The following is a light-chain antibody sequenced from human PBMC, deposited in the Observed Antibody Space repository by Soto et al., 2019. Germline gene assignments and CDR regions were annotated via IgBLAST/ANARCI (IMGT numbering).Light chain of an antibody. Sequence: QSALTQPRSVSGSPGQSVTISCTGTSSDVGGYNFVSWYQQHPGKAPKLMIYDVNKRPSGVPDRFSGSKSGNTASLPISGLQDEDEADYYCCSNAGSYTYVFGTGTQLTVL. CDR3: CSNAGSYTYV. J-gene: IGLJ1*01. V-gene: IGLV2-11*01. CDR1: SSDVGGYNF. CDR2: DVN.